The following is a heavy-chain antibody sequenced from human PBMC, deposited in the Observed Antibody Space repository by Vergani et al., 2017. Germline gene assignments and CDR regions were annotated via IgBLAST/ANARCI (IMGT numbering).Heavy chain of an antibody. J-gene: IGHJ6*02. V-gene: IGHV1-69*18. D-gene: IGHD1-14*01. CDR1: GGTFSSYA. CDR3: ARFERPLHYYYGMDV. Sequence: QVQLVQSGAEVKKPGSSVKVSCKASGGTFSSYAISWVRQAPGQGLEWMGRIITIFGTANYAQKFQGRVTITADESTSTAYMELSSLRSADTAWYYCARFERPLHYYYGMDVWGQGTTVTVSS. CDR2: IITIFGTA.